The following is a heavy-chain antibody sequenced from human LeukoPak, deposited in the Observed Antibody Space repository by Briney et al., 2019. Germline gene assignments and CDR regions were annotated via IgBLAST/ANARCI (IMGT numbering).Heavy chain of an antibody. CDR1: GFTLSSYW. Sequence: GGSLRLSCAASGFTLSSYWMHWVRQAPGKGLVWVSHINSDGSTTRYADSAKGRFTISRDNAKNTLYLQMNSLRAEDTAVYYCARDLSTSGTYHTRFDYWGQGTLVTVSS. V-gene: IGHV3-74*01. D-gene: IGHD3-10*01. CDR2: INSDGSTT. CDR3: ARDLSTSGTYHTRFDY. J-gene: IGHJ4*02.